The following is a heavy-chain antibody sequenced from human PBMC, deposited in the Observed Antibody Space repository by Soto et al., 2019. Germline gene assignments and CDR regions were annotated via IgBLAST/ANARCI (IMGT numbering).Heavy chain of an antibody. CDR3: ARGPHVGISTS. CDR2: IYSGGST. D-gene: IGHD2-2*01. CDR1: GFTFSSYS. V-gene: IGHV3-53*01. J-gene: IGHJ4*02. Sequence: PGGALSLSCAASGFTFSSYSMNWVRQAPGKGLGWLSVIYSGGSTYYAESVKGRFTISRDNSKNTLNLQMNALRVEDTAVYYCARGPHVGISTSWGQGTLVTSPQ.